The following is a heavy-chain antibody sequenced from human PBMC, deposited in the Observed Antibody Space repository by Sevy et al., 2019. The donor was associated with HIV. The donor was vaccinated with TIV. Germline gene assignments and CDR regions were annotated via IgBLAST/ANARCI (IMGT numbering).Heavy chain of an antibody. J-gene: IGHJ5*02. D-gene: IGHD4-4*01. CDR2: IYHGGST. V-gene: IGHV4-38-2*02. CDR3: AREKQSLDWFDP. Sequence: SETLSLTCAVSGYSISSGYYWSWIRQPTGKGLEWIGSIYHGGSTYYNPSLKSRVTISVDTSKNQFSLKLSSVTAADTAVYYCAREKQSLDWFDPWGQGTLVTVSS. CDR1: GYSISSGYY.